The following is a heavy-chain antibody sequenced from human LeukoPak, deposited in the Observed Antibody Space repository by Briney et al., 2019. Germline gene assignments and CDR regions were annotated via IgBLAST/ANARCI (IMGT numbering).Heavy chain of an antibody. J-gene: IGHJ4*02. V-gene: IGHV1-2*02. D-gene: IGHD3-22*01. CDR3: ARDFYDTSGYYAFDY. CDR1: GYTFTGYY. CDR2: INPNSGGT. Sequence: GASVTVSCKASGYTFTGYYMHWVRQAPGQGLEWMGWINPNSGGTNYAQKFQGRVTMTRDTSISTAYMELSRLRSDDTAVYYCARDFYDTSGYYAFDYSRQGTLVTVSS.